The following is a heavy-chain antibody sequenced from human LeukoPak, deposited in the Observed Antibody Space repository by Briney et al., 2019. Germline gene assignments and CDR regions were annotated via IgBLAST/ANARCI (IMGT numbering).Heavy chain of an antibody. CDR3: TTTPWHIVVVTSIPGIDAFDI. CDR1: GITFRNAW. CDR2: IKSQVEGATT. D-gene: IGHD2-21*02. J-gene: IGHJ3*02. V-gene: IGHV3-15*01. Sequence: PGGSLRLSCTVTGITFRNAWMTWVRQTPGKGLEWVGRIKSQVEGATTDYAAPVKCRFMISRDDSKKTLYLEMNSLEAEDTAVYYCTTTPWHIVVVTSIPGIDAFDIWGQGTMVIVSS.